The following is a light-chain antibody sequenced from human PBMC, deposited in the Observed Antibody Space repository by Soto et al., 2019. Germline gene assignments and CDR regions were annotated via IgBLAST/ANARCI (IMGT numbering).Light chain of an antibody. CDR2: DAS. CDR1: QSIRSY. V-gene: IGKV1-39*01. Sequence: DLQMTQSPSSLSASVGDRVTITCRASQSIRSYLNWYQQKPGKGPKLLIYDASSLQSGVPSRFSGSGSGTDFTLIISSLQPEDFATYFCQQSYRTPRTFGQGTKVEIK. J-gene: IGKJ1*01. CDR3: QQSYRTPRT.